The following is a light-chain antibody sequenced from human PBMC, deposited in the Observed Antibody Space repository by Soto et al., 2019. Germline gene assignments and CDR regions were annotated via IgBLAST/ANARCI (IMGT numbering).Light chain of an antibody. V-gene: IGKV3-11*01. CDR1: QRLSTY. Sequence: DIVLTQSPATLSLSPGERATLSCGASQRLSTYLAWYQQKPGQAPRRLIYDTSNSATGVPTRFSGSGTGTDFTLTISSLEPEDFALYYCQQRSTWPPGYTFGQGTRLEIK. J-gene: IGKJ2*01. CDR2: DTS. CDR3: QQRSTWPPGYT.